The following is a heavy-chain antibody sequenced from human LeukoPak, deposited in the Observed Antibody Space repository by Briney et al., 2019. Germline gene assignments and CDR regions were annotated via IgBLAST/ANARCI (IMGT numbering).Heavy chain of an antibody. CDR3: ARIKFTSGLYYFDY. Sequence: SGPALVKPTQTLTLTCTFSGFSLSTSGMCVSWIRQPPGKALEWLARIDWGDDKYYSTSLKTRLTISKDTSKNQVVLTMTNMDPVDTATYYCARIKFTSGLYYFDYWGQGTLFTVSS. J-gene: IGHJ4*02. CDR1: GFSLSTSGMC. D-gene: IGHD1-26*01. CDR2: IDWGDDK. V-gene: IGHV2-70*11.